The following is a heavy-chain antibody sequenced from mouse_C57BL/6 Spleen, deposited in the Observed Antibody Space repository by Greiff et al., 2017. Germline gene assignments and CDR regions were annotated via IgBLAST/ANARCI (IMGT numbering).Heavy chain of an antibody. J-gene: IGHJ2*01. CDR1: GYTFTSYW. Sequence: VQLQQPGAELVMPGASVKLSCKASGYTFTSYWMHWVKQRPGQGLEWIGEIDPSDSYTNYNQKFKGKSTLTVDKSSSTAYMQLSSLTSEDSAVYYCARLSHYYGSSYYYFDYWGQGTTLTVSS. D-gene: IGHD1-1*01. CDR2: IDPSDSYT. CDR3: ARLSHYYGSSYYYFDY. V-gene: IGHV1-69*01.